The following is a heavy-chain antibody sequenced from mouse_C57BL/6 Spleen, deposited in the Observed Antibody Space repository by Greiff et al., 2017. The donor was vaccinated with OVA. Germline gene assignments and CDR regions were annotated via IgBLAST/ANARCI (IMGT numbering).Heavy chain of an antibody. CDR1: GFNIKDDY. J-gene: IGHJ3*01. CDR2: IDPENGDT. Sequence: EVKVVESGAELVRPGASVKLSCTASGFNIKDDYMHWVKQRPEQGLEWIGWIDPENGDTEYASKFQGKATITADTSSNTAYLQLSSLTSEDTAVYYCTPYYDGTAGFAYWGQGTLVTVSA. CDR3: TPYYDGTAGFAY. V-gene: IGHV14-4*01. D-gene: IGHD1-1*01.